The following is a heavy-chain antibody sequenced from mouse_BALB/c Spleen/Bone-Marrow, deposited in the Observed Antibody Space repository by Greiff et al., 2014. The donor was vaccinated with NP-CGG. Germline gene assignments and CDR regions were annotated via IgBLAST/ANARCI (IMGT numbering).Heavy chain of an antibody. CDR3: TRWDYGNSVDY. CDR2: IDPYNGYA. J-gene: IGHJ2*01. CDR1: GYSFTDYN. V-gene: IGHV1S135*01. Sequence: EVKLMESGPELVKPGASVKVSCKASGYSFTDYNMYWVKQSHGKSLEWIGYIDPYNGYASYNQKFKGKATLTVDKSSSTAFMHLNSLTSEDSAVYYCTRWDYGNSVDYWGQGTTLTVSS. D-gene: IGHD2-1*01.